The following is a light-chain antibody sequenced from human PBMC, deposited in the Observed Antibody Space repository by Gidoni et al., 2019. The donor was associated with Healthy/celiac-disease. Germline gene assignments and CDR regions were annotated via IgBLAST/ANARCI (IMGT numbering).Light chain of an antibody. CDR3: LQHNSYPLT. CDR2: AAS. CDR1: QGIRNE. J-gene: IGKJ4*01. V-gene: IGKV1-17*01. Sequence: DIQMTESPSSLSASVGDRVTITCRASQGIRNELGWYQQKPGKAPTRLIYAASSLQSGVPSRFRGSGSGTEFTLTISILQPADFATYYCLQHNSYPLTFGGGTKVEIK.